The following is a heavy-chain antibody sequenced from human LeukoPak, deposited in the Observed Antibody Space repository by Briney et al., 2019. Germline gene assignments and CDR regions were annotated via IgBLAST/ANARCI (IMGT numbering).Heavy chain of an antibody. CDR3: ASSANYGGNSGYFDC. D-gene: IGHD4-23*01. J-gene: IGHJ4*02. CDR1: GGSISSSSYY. Sequence: SETLFLTCTVSGGSISSSSYYWGWIRQPPGKGLEWIGSIYYSGSTYYNPSLKSRVTLSVDTSKNQFSLKMSSVAAADTGVYYCASSANYGGNSGYFDCWGQGTLVTVSS. CDR2: IYYSGST. V-gene: IGHV4-39*01.